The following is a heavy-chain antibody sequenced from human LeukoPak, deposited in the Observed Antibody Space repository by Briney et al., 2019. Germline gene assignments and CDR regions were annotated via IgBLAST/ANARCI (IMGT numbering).Heavy chain of an antibody. CDR1: GGSFSGYY. D-gene: IGHD3-10*01. V-gene: IGHV4-34*01. CDR2: INHSGST. CDR3: ARGRLVRGATYDY. J-gene: IGHJ4*02. Sequence: RSETLSLTCAVYGGSFSGYYWSWIRQPPGKGLEWIGEINHSGSTNYNPSLKSRVTISVDTSKNQFSLKLSSVAAADTAVYYCARGRLVRGATYDYWGQGTLVTVSS.